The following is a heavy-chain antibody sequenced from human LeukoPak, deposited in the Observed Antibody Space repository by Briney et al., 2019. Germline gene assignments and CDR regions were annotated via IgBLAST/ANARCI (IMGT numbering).Heavy chain of an antibody. CDR1: GFTFSSYS. D-gene: IGHD3-3*01. Sequence: GGSLRLSCAASGFTFSSYSMNWVRQAPGKGLEWVSSISSSNSYIYYADSLKGRFTISRDNAKNSLYLQMNSLRAEDTAVYYCAREESNYDFWSGNYGPYYNGMDVWGQGTTVTVSS. J-gene: IGHJ6*02. CDR3: AREESNYDFWSGNYGPYYNGMDV. V-gene: IGHV3-21*01. CDR2: ISSSNSYI.